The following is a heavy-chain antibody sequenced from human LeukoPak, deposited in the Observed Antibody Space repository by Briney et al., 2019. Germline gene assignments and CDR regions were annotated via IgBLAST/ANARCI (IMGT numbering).Heavy chain of an antibody. CDR2: ISAYNGNT. J-gene: IGHJ5*02. V-gene: IGHV1-18*01. D-gene: IGHD6-19*01. Sequence: ASVKVSCKASGYTFTSYGISWVRQAPGQGLEWMGWISAYNGNTNYAQKLQGRVTMTTDTSTSTAYMELRSLRSDDTAVYYCASTGIAVAPRPGWFDPWGQGTLVTVSS. CDR1: GYTFTSYG. CDR3: ASTGIAVAPRPGWFDP.